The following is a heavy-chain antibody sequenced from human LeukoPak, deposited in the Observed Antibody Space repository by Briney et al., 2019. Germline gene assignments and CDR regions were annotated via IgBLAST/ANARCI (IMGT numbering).Heavy chain of an antibody. CDR3: ARSAHAEYFQH. J-gene: IGHJ1*01. CDR1: GFTFSSYS. V-gene: IGHV3-21*01. CDR2: ISSSSSYI. Sequence: PGGSLRLSCVASGFTFSSYSMNWVRQAPGKGLEWVSSISSSSSYIYYADSVKGRFTISRDNAKNSLYLQMNSLRAEDTAVYYCARSAHAEYFQHWGQGTLVTVSS.